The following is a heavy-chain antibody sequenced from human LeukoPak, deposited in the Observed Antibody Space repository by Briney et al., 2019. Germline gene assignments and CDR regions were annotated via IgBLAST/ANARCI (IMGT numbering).Heavy chain of an antibody. CDR3: ANLWDY. CDR2: IYYSGST. Sequence: PSETLSLTCTVSGGSISSYYWSWIRQPPGKGLEWIGYIYYSGSTNYNPSLKSRVTISVDTSKNQFSLKLSSVTAADTAVYYCANLWDYWGQGTLVTVSS. D-gene: IGHD3-10*01. CDR1: GGSISSYY. J-gene: IGHJ4*02. V-gene: IGHV4-59*01.